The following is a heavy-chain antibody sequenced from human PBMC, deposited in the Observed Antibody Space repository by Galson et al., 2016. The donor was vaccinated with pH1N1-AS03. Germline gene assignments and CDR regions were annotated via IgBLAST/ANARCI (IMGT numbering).Heavy chain of an antibody. CDR2: INTDSGVT. D-gene: IGHD2-2*01. CDR3: ARDPRGPCTSATCPTTYYFGMDV. V-gene: IGHV1-2*04. Sequence: SVKVSCKASGYIFTGYYVHWVRQAPGQGLEWMGWINTDSGVTNYAQKFEAWVTMTRDTSVSTAYMELYGLKSDDTAVYYCARDPRGPCTSATCPTTYYFGMDVWGQGTTVIVSS. J-gene: IGHJ6*02. CDR1: GYIFTGYY.